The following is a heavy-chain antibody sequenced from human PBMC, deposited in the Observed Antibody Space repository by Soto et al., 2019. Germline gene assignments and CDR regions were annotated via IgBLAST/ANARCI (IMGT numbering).Heavy chain of an antibody. D-gene: IGHD3-22*01. Sequence: GGSLRLSCAASEFTFKDYAMTWVRQAPGKGLERVSTIGGTGSKTYYADSMRGRFTISRDNSKNTLYLQMNSLRAEDTAVYYCARDWSSGYSDIWGQGTMVTVSS. J-gene: IGHJ3*02. V-gene: IGHV3-23*01. CDR1: EFTFKDYA. CDR3: ARDWSSGYSDI. CDR2: IGGTGSKT.